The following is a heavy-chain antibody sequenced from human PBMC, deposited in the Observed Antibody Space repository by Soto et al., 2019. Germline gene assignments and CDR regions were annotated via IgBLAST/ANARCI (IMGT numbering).Heavy chain of an antibody. J-gene: IGHJ6*02. Sequence: ASVKVSCKASGYTFTSYDINWVRQATGQGLEWMGWMNPNSGNTGYAQKFQGRVTMTRNTSISTAYMELSSLRSEDTAVYYCARWGSGGWYDYYYYGMDVWGQGTTVTVSS. CDR2: MNPNSGNT. CDR3: ARWGSGGWYDYYYYGMDV. CDR1: GYTFTSYD. V-gene: IGHV1-8*01. D-gene: IGHD6-19*01.